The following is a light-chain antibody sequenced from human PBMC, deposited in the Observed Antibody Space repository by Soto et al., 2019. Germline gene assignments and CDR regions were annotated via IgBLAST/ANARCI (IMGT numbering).Light chain of an antibody. J-gene: IGLJ2*01. CDR3: CSYSGNFVV. Sequence: QSVLTQPRSVSGSPGQSVAISCTATSSDVGGYNSVCWYQHHPGKAPKLLIYEVIKRPSGVPDRFSGSKSNNTASLTISGLQAEDEADYYCCSYSGNFVVFGGGTKLTVL. CDR2: EVI. V-gene: IGLV2-11*01. CDR1: SSDVGGYNS.